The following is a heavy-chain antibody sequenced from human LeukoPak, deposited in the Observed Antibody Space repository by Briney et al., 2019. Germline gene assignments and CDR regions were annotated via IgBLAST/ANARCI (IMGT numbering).Heavy chain of an antibody. CDR2: IYYSGST. CDR1: GGSISSRSYY. Sequence: SETLSLTCTVSGGSISSRSYYWGWIRQPPGKGLEWIGSIYYSGSTYYNPSLKSRVTISVDTSKNQFSLKLTSVTAADTAVYYCARGMKIRVAAANDAFDIWGQGTMVTVSS. J-gene: IGHJ3*02. CDR3: ARGMKIRVAAANDAFDI. V-gene: IGHV4-39*07. D-gene: IGHD6-25*01.